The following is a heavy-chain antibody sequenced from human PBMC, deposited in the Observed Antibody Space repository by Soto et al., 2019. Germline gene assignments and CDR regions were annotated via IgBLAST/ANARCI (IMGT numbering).Heavy chain of an antibody. CDR3: ANVEANYYDSSGYAPDY. CDR2: ISGSGGST. J-gene: IGHJ4*02. CDR1: GVNFSSYA. V-gene: IGHV3-23*01. Sequence: VGSIRLSCAASGVNFSSYAMSWVRQNTGKGLEWVSAISGSGGSTYYADSVKGRFTISRDNSKNTLYLQMNSLRAEDTAVYYCANVEANYYDSSGYAPDYWGQGTLVTVSS. D-gene: IGHD3-22*01.